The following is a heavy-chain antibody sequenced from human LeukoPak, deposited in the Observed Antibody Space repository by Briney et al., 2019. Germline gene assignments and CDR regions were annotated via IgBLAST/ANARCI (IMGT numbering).Heavy chain of an antibody. CDR3: ARGRTGSSTLDY. J-gene: IGHJ4*02. CDR2: MNPNSGNT. Sequence: ASVKVSCKASGYTFTSYVINWVRQATGQGLEWMGWMNPNSGNTGYAQKFQGRVTMTRNTSISTAYMELSSLRSEDTAVYYCARGRTGSSTLDYWGQGTLVTVSS. CDR1: GYTFTSYV. V-gene: IGHV1-8*01. D-gene: IGHD6-6*01.